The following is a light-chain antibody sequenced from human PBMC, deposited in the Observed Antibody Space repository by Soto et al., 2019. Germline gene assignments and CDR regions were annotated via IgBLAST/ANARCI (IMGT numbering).Light chain of an antibody. CDR3: SSYTTSSSYV. Sequence: QSARTQPASVSGSPGQSITISCTGTSSDVGGYIYVSWYQQHPGKAPKLMIYDVTSRPSGVSYRFSGSKSGNTASLTISGLQAEDEADYYCSSYTTSSSYVFGTGTKLTVL. CDR2: DVT. J-gene: IGLJ1*01. V-gene: IGLV2-14*01. CDR1: SSDVGGYIY.